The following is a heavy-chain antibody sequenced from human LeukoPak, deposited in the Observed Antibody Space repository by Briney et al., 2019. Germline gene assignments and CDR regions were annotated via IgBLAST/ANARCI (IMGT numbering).Heavy chain of an antibody. CDR2: ISGSGGST. V-gene: IGHV3-23*01. D-gene: IGHD3-22*01. CDR3: AKAAHYYDSSGYKSRWFDP. CDR1: GFTFSSYA. J-gene: IGHJ5*02. Sequence: GGSLRLSCAASGFTFSSYAMSWVRQAPGKGLEWVSAISGSGGSTYYADSVKGRFTISRDNSKHTLYLQMNSLRAEDTAVYYCAKAAHYYDSSGYKSRWFDPWGQGTLVTVSS.